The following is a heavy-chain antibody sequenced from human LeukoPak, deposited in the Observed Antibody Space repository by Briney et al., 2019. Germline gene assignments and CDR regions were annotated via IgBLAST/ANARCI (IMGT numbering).Heavy chain of an antibody. D-gene: IGHD3-10*01. J-gene: IGHJ4*02. CDR3: AKGVVRRALYFDY. Sequence: PAGSLRLSCAASGFTFEDYAMHWVRQAPGKGLEWVSGISWNSGDIGYADSVTGRFTVSRDNAKNSLYLQMNGLRPDDTALYYCAKGVVRRALYFDYWGQGTLVTVSS. CDR1: GFTFEDYA. CDR2: ISWNSGDI. V-gene: IGHV3-9*01.